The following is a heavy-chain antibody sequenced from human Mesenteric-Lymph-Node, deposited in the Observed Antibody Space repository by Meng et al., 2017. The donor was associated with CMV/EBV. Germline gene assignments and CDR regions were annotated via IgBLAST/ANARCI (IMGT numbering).Heavy chain of an antibody. J-gene: IGHJ3*01. V-gene: IGHV4-34*01. CDR3: ASAIGKLFGILVINEVFEV. CDR2: ISHSGST. CDR1: GGSFSGYS. D-gene: IGHD3-16*02. Sequence: SQTLSLTCAVYGGSFSGYSWRWIRQPPGKGLEWIGKISHSGSTNYNPSLTSRVTISVETSKNQFSLKPSSVTAADTAVYYCASAIGKLFGILVINEVFEVWGLGTQVTVSS.